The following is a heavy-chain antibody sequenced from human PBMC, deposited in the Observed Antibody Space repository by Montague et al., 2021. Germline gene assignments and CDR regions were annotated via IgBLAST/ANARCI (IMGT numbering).Heavy chain of an antibody. D-gene: IGHD3-22*01. V-gene: IGHV3-74*01. CDR2: INSDGSST. Sequence: SLRLSCAASGFTFSSYWMHWVRQAPGKGLVWVSRINSDGSSTSYADSVKGRFTISRDNAKNTLYLQVNSLRAVDTAVYYCARDGDYYDSGGYYPGYWGQGTLVTVSS. J-gene: IGHJ4*02. CDR1: GFTFSSYW. CDR3: ARDGDYYDSGGYYPGY.